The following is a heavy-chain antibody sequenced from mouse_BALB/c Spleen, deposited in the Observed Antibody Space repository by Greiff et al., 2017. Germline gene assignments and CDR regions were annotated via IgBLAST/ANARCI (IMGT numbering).Heavy chain of an antibody. Sequence: EVNLVESGGDLVKPGGSLKLSCAASGFTFSSYGMSWVRQTPDKRLEWVATISSGGSYTYYPDSVKGRFTISRDNAVNTLYLQMSSLMSEDTSMYYCARHGDYGNYPYYYAMDYWGQGTSVTVSS. V-gene: IGHV5-6*01. CDR2: ISSGGSYT. CDR1: GFTFSSYG. D-gene: IGHD2-1*01. J-gene: IGHJ4*01. CDR3: ARHGDYGNYPYYYAMDY.